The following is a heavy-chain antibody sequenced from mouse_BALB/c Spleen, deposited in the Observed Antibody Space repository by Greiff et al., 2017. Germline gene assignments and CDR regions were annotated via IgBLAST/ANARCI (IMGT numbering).Heavy chain of an antibody. CDR2: ISSGGST. CDR1: GFTFSSYA. V-gene: IGHV5-6-5*01. J-gene: IGHJ3*01. Sequence: EVKVVESGGGLVKPGGSLKLSCAASGFTFSSYAMSWVRQTPEKRLEWVASISSGGSTYYPDSVKGRFTISRDNARNILYLQMSSLRSEDTAMYYCARGELRWFAYWGQGTLVTVSA. D-gene: IGHD1-1*01. CDR3: ARGELRWFAY.